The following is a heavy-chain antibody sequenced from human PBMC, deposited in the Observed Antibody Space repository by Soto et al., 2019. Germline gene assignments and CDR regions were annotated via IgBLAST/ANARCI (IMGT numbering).Heavy chain of an antibody. CDR2: ITSRSDYI. V-gene: IGHV3-21*01. Sequence: AGGSLRLSCAASGFTFSDYGMSWVRQAPGKGLEWVSSITSRSDYIYYADSLKGRFTISRDNAKNSLYLQMNSLRAEDTAVYFCARVDGYTYPNDYWGQGTLVTVSS. J-gene: IGHJ4*02. D-gene: IGHD5-12*01. CDR1: GFTFSDYG. CDR3: ARVDGYTYPNDY.